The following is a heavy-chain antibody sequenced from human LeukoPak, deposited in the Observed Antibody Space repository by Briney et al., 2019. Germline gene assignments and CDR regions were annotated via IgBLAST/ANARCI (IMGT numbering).Heavy chain of an antibody. Sequence: PSETLSLTCTDSGGSISSYYWSWIRQPPGKGLEWIGSIYYSGSTNYNPSLKSRVTISKGTSKNQFSLKLSSVTAADTAVYYCARDRYSGYDGYYYMDVWGKGTTVTVSS. J-gene: IGHJ6*03. D-gene: IGHD5-12*01. CDR2: IYYSGST. CDR1: GGSISSYY. CDR3: ARDRYSGYDGYYYMDV. V-gene: IGHV4-59*01.